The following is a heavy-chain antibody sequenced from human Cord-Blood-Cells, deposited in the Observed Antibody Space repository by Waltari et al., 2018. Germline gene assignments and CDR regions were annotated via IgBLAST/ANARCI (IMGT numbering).Heavy chain of an antibody. CDR1: GGSISSSSYY. J-gene: IGHJ3*02. CDR2: IYYSGSS. D-gene: IGHD2-2*01. V-gene: IGHV4-39*01. CDR3: ARRYCSSTSCYDAFDI. Sequence: QLQLQESGPGLVKPSETLSLTCTVSGGSISSSSYYWGWIRQPPGKGLEWIGRIYYSGSSYYSPSLKSLVTISVDTSKNQFSLKLSSVTAADTAVYYCARRYCSSTSCYDAFDIWGQGTMVTVSS.